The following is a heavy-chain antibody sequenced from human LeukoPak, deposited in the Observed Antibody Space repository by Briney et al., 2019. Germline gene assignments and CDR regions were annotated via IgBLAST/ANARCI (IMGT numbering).Heavy chain of an antibody. J-gene: IGHJ5*02. CDR1: GGTFSRYA. CDR3: ARDQPHIVVVPAPNWFDP. Sequence: ASVKVSCKPSGGTFSRYAISWVRQAPGQGLEWMGRIIPIFGIANYAQKFQGRVTITADKSTSTAYMQLSSLRSEDTAVYYCARDQPHIVVVPAPNWFDPWGQGTLVTVPS. D-gene: IGHD2-2*01. CDR2: IIPIFGIA. V-gene: IGHV1-69*04.